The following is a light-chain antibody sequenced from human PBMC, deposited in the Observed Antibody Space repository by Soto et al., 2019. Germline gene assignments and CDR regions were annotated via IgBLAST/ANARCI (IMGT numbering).Light chain of an antibody. CDR1: QSISSW. CDR2: KAS. V-gene: IGKV1-5*03. Sequence: DIQMTQSPSTLSASVGDRVTITCRASQSISSWLAWYQQRPGKAPKLLIYKASNLERGVPSRFSGSGSGTDLTLTISSLHPDDFATYYCQQYYTFPWTFGQGNKVEI. J-gene: IGKJ1*01. CDR3: QQYYTFPWT.